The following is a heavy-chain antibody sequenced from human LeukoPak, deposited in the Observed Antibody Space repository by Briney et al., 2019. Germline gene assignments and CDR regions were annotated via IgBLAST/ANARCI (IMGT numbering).Heavy chain of an antibody. CDR2: MNPNSGNT. CDR3: ARGIKFAVLWFDPLYGMDV. D-gene: IGHD3-10*01. J-gene: IGHJ6*02. CDR1: GYTFTSYD. Sequence: ASVKVSCKASGYTFTSYDINWVRQATGQGLEWMGWMNPNSGNTGYAQKFQGRVTMTRNTSISTAYMELSSLRSEDTAVYYCARGIKFAVLWFDPLYGMDVWGQETTVTVSS. V-gene: IGHV1-8*01.